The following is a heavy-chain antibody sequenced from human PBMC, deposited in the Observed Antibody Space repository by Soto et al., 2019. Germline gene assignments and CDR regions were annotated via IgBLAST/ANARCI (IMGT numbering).Heavy chain of an antibody. CDR3: AIDVHYDILTGIEDFQQ. V-gene: IGHV3-23*01. Sequence: EVQLLESGGGVVQPGGSLSISCAASGFTFSSHAMSWVRQAPGTGLEWVSAISGSGSTTKYTNSVKGRITISRDNSKNILYLQMNSLRVEDTAVYYCAIDVHYDILTGIEDFQQWGQGNLVIVPS. D-gene: IGHD3-9*01. CDR1: GFTFSSHA. CDR2: ISGSGSTT. J-gene: IGHJ1*01.